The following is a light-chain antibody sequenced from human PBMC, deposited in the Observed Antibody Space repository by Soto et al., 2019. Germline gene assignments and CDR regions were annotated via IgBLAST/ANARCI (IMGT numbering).Light chain of an antibody. CDR2: AAS. CDR3: LQHDRYPRT. CDR1: QSIDYW. V-gene: IGKV1-17*01. J-gene: IGKJ1*01. Sequence: DIQMTQSPSTLSASEGGRVTITCRASQSIDYWLAWYQQKPEKAPRRLISAASSLQSGVPSRFSGSGSGTEFTLTISSLQPEDFATYYCLQHDRYPRTFGQGTKVE.